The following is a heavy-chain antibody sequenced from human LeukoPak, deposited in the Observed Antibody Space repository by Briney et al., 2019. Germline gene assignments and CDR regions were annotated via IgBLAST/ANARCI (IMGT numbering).Heavy chain of an antibody. CDR2: IYYTGST. D-gene: IGHD3-3*01. Sequence: SETLSLTCTVSGGSISRDYWSWIRQPPGKGLEWIGYIYYTGSTNYNPSLKSRVTISVDTSKNQFSLKLSSVTAADTAVYYCARGFLEWLLPPYNWFDPWGQGTLVTVSS. J-gene: IGHJ5*02. CDR1: GGSISRDY. CDR3: ARGFLEWLLPPYNWFDP. V-gene: IGHV4-59*12.